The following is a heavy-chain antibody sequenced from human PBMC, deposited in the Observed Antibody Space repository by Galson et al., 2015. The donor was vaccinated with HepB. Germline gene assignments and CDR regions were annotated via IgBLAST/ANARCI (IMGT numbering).Heavy chain of an antibody. J-gene: IGHJ6*02. CDR2: IDPSDSYT. V-gene: IGHV5-10-1*01. D-gene: IGHD1-1*01. CDR3: ASDSPVQLERRPNYYYYYGMDV. CDR1: GYSFTSYW. Sequence: QSGAEVKKPGESLRISCKGSGYSFTSYWISWVRQMPGKGLEWMGRIDPSDSYTNYSPSFQGHVTISADKSISTAYLQWSSLKASDTAMYYCASDSPVQLERRPNYYYYYGMDVWGQGTTVTVSS.